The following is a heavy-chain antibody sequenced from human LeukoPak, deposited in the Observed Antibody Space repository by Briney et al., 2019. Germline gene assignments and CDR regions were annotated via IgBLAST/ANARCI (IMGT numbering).Heavy chain of an antibody. J-gene: IGHJ4*02. D-gene: IGHD3-10*01. V-gene: IGHV3-23*01. Sequence: GGSLRLSCAASGFTFSSSAVSWVRQAPGKGLEWLSAINGGGGATYYADSVTGRFTISSDTSQNTLYLQMNSLKIEDTAVYYCAKANPTPRGVNFDYWGQGTLVTVSS. CDR1: GFTFSSSA. CDR2: INGGGGAT. CDR3: AKANPTPRGVNFDY.